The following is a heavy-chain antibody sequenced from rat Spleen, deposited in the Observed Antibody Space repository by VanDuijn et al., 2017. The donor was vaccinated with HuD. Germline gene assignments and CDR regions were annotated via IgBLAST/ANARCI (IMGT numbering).Heavy chain of an antibody. J-gene: IGHJ4*01. CDR2: ISPGGGNT. Sequence: EVQLVESGGGLVQPGRSLKLSCAASGFTFSNYGMYWIRQAPTKGLEWVASISPGGGNTHYRDSVKGRFTISRENTKSTLYLQMDSLRSEDTATYYCTRGYVMDAWGQGASVTVSS. CDR3: TRGYVMDA. CDR1: GFTFSNYG. V-gene: IGHV5-19*01.